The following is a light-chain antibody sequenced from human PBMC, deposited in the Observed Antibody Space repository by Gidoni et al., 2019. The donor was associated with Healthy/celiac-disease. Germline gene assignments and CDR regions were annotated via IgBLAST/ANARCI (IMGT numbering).Light chain of an antibody. V-gene: IGLV1-44*01. CDR3: AAWDDSLNGHVV. CDR2: RNN. Sequence: QSVLTQPPSASGTPGQRVTISCSGSSSNIGSNTVNWYQQLPGTAPKLLIYRNNQRPSGVPDRFSGSKSGTSASLAISVLQSEDEAAYYCAAWDDSLNGHVVFGGGTKLTVL. CDR1: SSNIGSNT. J-gene: IGLJ2*01.